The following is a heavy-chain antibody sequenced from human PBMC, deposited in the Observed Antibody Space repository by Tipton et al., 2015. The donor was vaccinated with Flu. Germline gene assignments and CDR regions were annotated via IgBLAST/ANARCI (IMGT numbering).Heavy chain of an antibody. CDR1: GYTFTGYY. CDR2: INPNSGGT. V-gene: IGHV1-2*02. Sequence: QLVQSGAEVKKPGASVKVSCKASGYTFTGYYMHWVRQAPGQGLEWMGWINPNSGGTNYAQKFRGRVTMTRDTSISTAYMELSRLRSDDTAVYYCARVPLGGYQLPLGVDAFDIWGQGTMVTVSS. J-gene: IGHJ3*02. D-gene: IGHD2-2*01. CDR3: ARVPLGGYQLPLGVDAFDI.